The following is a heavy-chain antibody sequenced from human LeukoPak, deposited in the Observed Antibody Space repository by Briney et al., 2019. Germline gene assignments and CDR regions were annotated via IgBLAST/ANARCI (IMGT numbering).Heavy chain of an antibody. CDR3: VRDLGGRSGH. J-gene: IGHJ4*02. V-gene: IGHV3-74*01. CDR2: INEDGSTT. CDR1: GFTFSSNW. Sequence: GGSLRLSCTASGFTFSSNWMHWVRKAPGKGLVWVSRINEDGSTTNYADSVKGRSTIFRDNAKNTLYLQMNSLRAEDTAVYYCVRDLGGRSGHWGQGTLVTVSS. D-gene: IGHD1-26*01.